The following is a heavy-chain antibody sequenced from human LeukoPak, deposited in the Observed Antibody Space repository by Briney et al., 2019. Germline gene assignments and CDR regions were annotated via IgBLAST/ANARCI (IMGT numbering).Heavy chain of an antibody. Sequence: GGSLRLSCAASGLTFSNFAMSWVRQPPGKGLEWVSAVSGGGRSTFYADSVKGRFIISRDDSKNTLYLQMNSLRAEDTAVYYCARQTSGRYSARFESWCEGILVTVSS. D-gene: IGHD6-19*01. V-gene: IGHV3-23*01. J-gene: IGHJ5*01. CDR1: GLTFSNFA. CDR2: VSGGGRST. CDR3: ARQTSGRYSARFES.